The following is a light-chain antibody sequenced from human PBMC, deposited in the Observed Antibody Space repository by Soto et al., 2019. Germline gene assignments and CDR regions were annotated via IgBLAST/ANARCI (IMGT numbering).Light chain of an antibody. CDR3: QQVDTSHS. CDR1: QGMSSY. Sequence: IQVTQSPSSLSASVGDRITITCRVSQGMSSYLAWYQQKPGKAPKLLIYAAYTLQSGVPSRFNGGGSGPVFSLTICNLQPEDIPTYYCQQVDTSHSFGGGTKVEIK. CDR2: AAY. J-gene: IGKJ4*01. V-gene: IGKV1-9*01.